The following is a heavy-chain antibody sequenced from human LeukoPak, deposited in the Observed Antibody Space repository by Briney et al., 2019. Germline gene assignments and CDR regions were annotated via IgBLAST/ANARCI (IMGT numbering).Heavy chain of an antibody. V-gene: IGHV4-34*01. CDR1: GGSFSGYY. CDR2: INHSGSA. J-gene: IGHJ4*02. CDR3: ATDPEGGSYFDD. Sequence: PSETLSLTCAVYGGSFSGYYWSWIRQPPGKGLEWIGEINHSGSANYNTSLTSRVTISVDPSENQFSLKLSSVTAADTAVYYCATDPEGGSYFDDWGQGILVTVSS. D-gene: IGHD1-26*01.